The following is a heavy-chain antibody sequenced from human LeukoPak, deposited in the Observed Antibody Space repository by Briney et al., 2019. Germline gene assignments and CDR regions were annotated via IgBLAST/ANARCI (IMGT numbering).Heavy chain of an antibody. CDR2: INPSGGST. J-gene: IGHJ4*02. CDR1: GYTFTNYY. D-gene: IGHD3-10*01. Sequence: ASVNVSCMASGYTFTNYYMHWVRQAPGQGLEWMGIINPSGGSTSYAQKFQGRVTMTRDTSTSTVYMELSSLRSEDTAVYYCARDYYGSGSYPHFDYWGQGTLVTVS. CDR3: ARDYYGSGSYPHFDY. V-gene: IGHV1-46*01.